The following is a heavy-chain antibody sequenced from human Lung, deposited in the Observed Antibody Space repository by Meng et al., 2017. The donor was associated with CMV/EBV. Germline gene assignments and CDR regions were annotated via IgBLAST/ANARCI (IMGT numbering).Heavy chain of an antibody. Sequence: ESXKISXAASGFTFDDYTMHWVRQAPGKGLEWVSLISWDGGSTYYADSVKGRFTISRDNSKNSLYLQMNSLRTEDTALYYCAKDLAAAGQLYYYYGMDVWGQGTXVTVSS. CDR3: AKDLAAAGQLYYYYGMDV. D-gene: IGHD6-13*01. CDR2: ISWDGGST. CDR1: GFTFDDYT. V-gene: IGHV3-43*01. J-gene: IGHJ6*02.